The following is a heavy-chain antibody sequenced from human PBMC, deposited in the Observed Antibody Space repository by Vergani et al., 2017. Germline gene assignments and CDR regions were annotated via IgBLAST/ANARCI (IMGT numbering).Heavy chain of an antibody. CDR1: GGTFSSYA. CDR2: IIPIFGTA. Sequence: QVQLVQSGAEVKKPGSSVKVSCKASGGTFSSYAISWVRQAPGQGLEWMGGIIPIFGTANYAQKFQGRVTITADKSTSTAYMELSSLRSEDTAVYYCARDPKSSGWWGPVGXFDYWGQGTLVTVSS. J-gene: IGHJ4*02. V-gene: IGHV1-69*06. CDR3: ARDPKSSGWWGPVGXFDY. D-gene: IGHD6-19*01.